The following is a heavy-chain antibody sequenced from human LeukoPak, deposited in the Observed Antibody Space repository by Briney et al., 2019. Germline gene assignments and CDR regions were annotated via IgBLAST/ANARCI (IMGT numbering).Heavy chain of an antibody. CDR2: TYYSGSS. V-gene: IGHV4-39*01. D-gene: IGHD6-13*01. CDR1: GDSVSSSSFY. J-gene: IGHJ4*02. CDR3: ARQGSSIRRPFDY. Sequence: SETLSLTCTVSGDSVSSSSFYWGWIRQPPGKGLEWIASTYYSGSSYYNTSLKSRVTISVDTSKDQVSLKLSSVTAADTAVYYCARQGSSIRRPFDYWGQGTLVTVSS.